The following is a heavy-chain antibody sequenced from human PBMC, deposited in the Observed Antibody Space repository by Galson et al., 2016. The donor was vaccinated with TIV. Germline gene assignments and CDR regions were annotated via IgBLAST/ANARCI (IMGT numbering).Heavy chain of an antibody. CDR3: ARWAISGSYYDYFQH. Sequence: SVKVSCKASGGTFSSYAFSWVRQAPGQGLEWMGRIIGMFGTTNYAKKFQGRVTITADESTSTAYMELSSLTSVTAADTAVYYCARWAISGSYYDYFQHWGRGTRVTVSS. CDR2: IIGMFGTT. D-gene: IGHD1-26*01. V-gene: IGHV1-69*13. J-gene: IGHJ1*01. CDR1: GGTFSSYA.